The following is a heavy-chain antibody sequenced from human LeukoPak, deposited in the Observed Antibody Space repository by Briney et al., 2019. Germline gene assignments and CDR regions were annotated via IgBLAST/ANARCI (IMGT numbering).Heavy chain of an antibody. V-gene: IGHV3-53*01. CDR2: IYSGGST. Sequence: GGSLRLSCAASGFTVSSNYMSWVRQAPGKGLEWVSVIYSGGSTYYADSVEGRFTISRDNSKNTLYLQMNSLRAEDTAVYYCARAPNLYVDTTMVWGQGTLVTVSS. J-gene: IGHJ4*02. CDR3: ARAPNLYVDTTMV. CDR1: GFTVSSNY. D-gene: IGHD5-18*01.